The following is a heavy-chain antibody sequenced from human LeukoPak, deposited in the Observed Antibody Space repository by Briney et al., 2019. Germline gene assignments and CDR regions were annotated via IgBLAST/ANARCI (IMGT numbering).Heavy chain of an antibody. D-gene: IGHD6-19*01. CDR1: GFTFSSYE. J-gene: IGHJ4*02. V-gene: IGHV3-48*03. CDR3: ARDHSSGWSYYFDY. CDR2: ISSSGSTI. Sequence: GGSLRLSCAASGFTFSSYEMNWVRQAPGKGLEWASYISSSGSTIYYADSVKGRFTISGDNAKNSLYLQMNSLRAEDTAVYYCARDHSSGWSYYFDYWGQGTLVTVSS.